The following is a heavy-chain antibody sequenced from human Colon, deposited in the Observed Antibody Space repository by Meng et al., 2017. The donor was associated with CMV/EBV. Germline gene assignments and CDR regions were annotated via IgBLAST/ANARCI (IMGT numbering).Heavy chain of an antibody. D-gene: IGHD3-3*01. CDR2: INPYSGDT. CDR3: GTFGGDFDY. Sequence: QVHLMQSGAEMREAGASVKGSCKASGYTFTGYLIPWVRQAPGQGLEWMGWINPYSGDTIYAQKFEVGVTMTRDASITTAYLELSSLKSDDTAVYYCGTFGGDFDYWGQGTLVTVSS. CDR1: GYTFTGYL. J-gene: IGHJ4*02. V-gene: IGHV1-2*02.